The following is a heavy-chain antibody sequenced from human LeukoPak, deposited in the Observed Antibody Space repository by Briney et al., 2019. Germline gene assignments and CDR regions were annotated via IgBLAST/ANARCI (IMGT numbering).Heavy chain of an antibody. D-gene: IGHD6-19*01. V-gene: IGHV3-15*01. CDR1: GFSFSSYW. CDR3: TADTPSSSSQAFDH. J-gene: IGHJ4*02. CDR2: IKRKSDGETS. Sequence: GGSLRLSCAASGFSFSSYWMSWVRQAPGKGLEWVGRIKRKSDGETSAYAAPVKGRFTISRDDSKNTLFLQMNSLKTEDTAMYYCTADTPSSSSQAFDHWGQGTLVTVSS.